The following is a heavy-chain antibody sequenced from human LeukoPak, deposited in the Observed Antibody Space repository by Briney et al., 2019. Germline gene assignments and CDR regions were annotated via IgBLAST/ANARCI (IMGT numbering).Heavy chain of an antibody. V-gene: IGHV1-69*13. CDR2: IIPIFGTA. Sequence: ASVKVSCKASGGTFSSYAISWVRQAPGQGLEWMGGIIPIFGTANYAQKFQGRVTITADESTSTAYMELSSLRSEDTAVYYCVVAATHYYYYGVDVWGQGTTVTVSS. CDR3: VVAATHYYYYGVDV. J-gene: IGHJ6*02. CDR1: GGTFSSYA. D-gene: IGHD2-15*01.